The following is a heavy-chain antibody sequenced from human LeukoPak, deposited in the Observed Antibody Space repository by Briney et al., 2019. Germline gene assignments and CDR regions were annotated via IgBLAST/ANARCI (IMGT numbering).Heavy chain of an antibody. J-gene: IGHJ5*02. V-gene: IGHV4-59*08. D-gene: IGHD6-13*01. CDR1: GGSISSYY. CDR2: IYYSGTT. Sequence: SENLSLTCTVSGGSISSYYWNWIRQPPGKGLEWIGYIYYSGTTNYNPSLKSRVTISVYTAKNQFSLKLTSLTAAGSSVYYCARGLCSSWYWVNTWGQGTLVTVSS. CDR3: ARGLCSSWYWVNT.